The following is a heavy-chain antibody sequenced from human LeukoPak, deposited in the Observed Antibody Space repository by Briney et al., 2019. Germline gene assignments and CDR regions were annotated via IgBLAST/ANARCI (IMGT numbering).Heavy chain of an antibody. CDR3: AKDSNWAFDY. V-gene: IGHV3-30*02. D-gene: IGHD7-27*01. Sequence: PGGSLRLSCGASGFTFSRYGMHWVRQAPGKGVEWVAYIRKDGSDKYYADSVKGRFTISRDSSKNMVYLQMNSLRAEDTAVYYCAKDSNWAFDYWGQGTLVSVSS. CDR1: GFTFSRYG. J-gene: IGHJ4*02. CDR2: IRKDGSDK.